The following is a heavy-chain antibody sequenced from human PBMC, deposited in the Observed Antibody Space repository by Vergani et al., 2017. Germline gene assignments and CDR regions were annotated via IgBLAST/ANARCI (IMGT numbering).Heavy chain of an antibody. Sequence: QVQLVQSGAEVKKPGASVKVSGKASGYTFTSYYMHWVRQAPGQGLEWMGIINPSGGSTSYAQKFQGRVTMTRDTSTSTVYMELSSLRSEDTAVYYCARVLDYYDSSGYYDAFDIWGQGTMVTVSS. D-gene: IGHD3-22*01. J-gene: IGHJ3*02. V-gene: IGHV1-46*01. CDR2: INPSGGST. CDR1: GYTFTSYY. CDR3: ARVLDYYDSSGYYDAFDI.